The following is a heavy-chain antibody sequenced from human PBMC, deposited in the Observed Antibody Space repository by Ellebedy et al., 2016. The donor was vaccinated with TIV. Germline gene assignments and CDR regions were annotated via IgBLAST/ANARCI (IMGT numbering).Heavy chain of an antibody. D-gene: IGHD6-19*01. Sequence: ASVKVSCKASGYTFTSYAMHWVRQAPGQRPEWMGWINAGNGNTKYSQKFQGRVTITRDTSASTAYMELSSLRSEDTAVYYCARREWLGYYDYWGQGTLVTVSS. CDR3: ARREWLGYYDY. CDR1: GYTFTSYA. CDR2: INAGNGNT. V-gene: IGHV1-3*01. J-gene: IGHJ4*02.